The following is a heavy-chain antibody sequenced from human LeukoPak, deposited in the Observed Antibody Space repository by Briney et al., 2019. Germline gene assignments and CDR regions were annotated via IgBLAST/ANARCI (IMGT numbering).Heavy chain of an antibody. CDR1: GFTFRNIW. D-gene: IGHD1-20*01. CDR2: IKSNSDSEKA. CDR3: TSAISVTTSWS. J-gene: IGHJ4*02. Sequence: GGSLRLSCAASGFTFRNIWMTWVRQAPGKGLEWVGRIKSNSDSEKADYAAHVKGRFTISRDDSKTILYLQLNSLKAEDTAVYYCTSAISVTTSWSWGQGTLVTVSS. V-gene: IGHV3-15*01.